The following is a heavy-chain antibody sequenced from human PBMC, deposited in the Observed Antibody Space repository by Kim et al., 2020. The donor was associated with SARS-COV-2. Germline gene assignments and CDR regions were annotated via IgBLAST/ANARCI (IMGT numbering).Heavy chain of an antibody. V-gene: IGHV3-9*01. D-gene: IGHD3-10*01. Sequence: GGSLRLSCAASGFTFDDYAMHWVRQAPGKGLEWVSGISWNSGSIGYADSVKGRFTISRDNAKNSLYLQMNSLRAEDTALYYCAKDYYGSGSYEYNWFDP. CDR2: ISWNSGSI. J-gene: IGHJ5*02. CDR1: GFTFDDYA. CDR3: AKDYYGSGSYEYNWFDP.